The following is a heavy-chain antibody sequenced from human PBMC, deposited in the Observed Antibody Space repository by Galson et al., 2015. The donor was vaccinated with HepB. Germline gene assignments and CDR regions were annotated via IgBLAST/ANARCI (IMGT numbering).Heavy chain of an antibody. V-gene: IGHV1-3*01. Sequence: SVKVSCKASGYTFTNYAIHWLRQAPGQRLEWMGWINPGNGDTKYSEKFQGRVTITRDTSASTVYMELSSLRSEDTAVYYCANDRLETYYYGLGPKYFFDYWGQGTLVTVSS. CDR1: GYTFTNYA. D-gene: IGHD3-10*01. CDR2: INPGNGDT. J-gene: IGHJ4*02. CDR3: ANDRLETYYYGLGPKYFFDY.